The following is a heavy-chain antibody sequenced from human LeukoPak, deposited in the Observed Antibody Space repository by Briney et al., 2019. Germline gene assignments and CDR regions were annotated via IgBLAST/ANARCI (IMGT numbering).Heavy chain of an antibody. CDR3: AKLPGGKQQLSYYYYYYMDV. V-gene: IGHV3-23*01. J-gene: IGHJ6*03. CDR2: ISGSGGST. Sequence: PGRSLRLSCAASGLTFSSYGMHWVRQAPGKGLGWVSAISGSGGSTYYADSVKGRFTISRDNSKNTLYLQMNSLRAEDTAVYYCAKLPGGKQQLSYYYYYYMDVWGKGTTVTISS. D-gene: IGHD6-13*01. CDR1: GLTFSSYG.